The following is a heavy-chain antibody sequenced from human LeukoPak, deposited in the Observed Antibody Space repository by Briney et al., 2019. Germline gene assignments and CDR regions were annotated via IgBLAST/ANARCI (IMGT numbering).Heavy chain of an antibody. V-gene: IGHV3-7*01. CDR1: GFTFSNYW. D-gene: IGHD6-19*01. J-gene: IGHJ4*02. CDR2: IKQDGSEK. Sequence: GGSLRLSCAASGFTFSNYWMNWVRQAPGKGLEWVANIKQDGSEKYYVDSVKGRFTISRDNAKNSLYLQMNSLRAEDTAVYYCARVHDSSGWYFDYWGQGTLVTVSS. CDR3: ARVHDSSGWYFDY.